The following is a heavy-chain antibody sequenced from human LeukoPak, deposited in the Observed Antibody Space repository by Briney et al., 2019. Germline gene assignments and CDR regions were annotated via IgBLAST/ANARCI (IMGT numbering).Heavy chain of an antibody. V-gene: IGHV3-30*18. CDR3: AKARGLYGGYSPFDY. CDR1: GFTFSSYG. J-gene: IGHJ4*02. Sequence: GRSLRLSCAASGFTFSSYGMHWVRQAPGKGLEWVAVISYDASNKYYADSVKGRFTISRDNSKNTLYLQMNSLRAEDTAVYYCAKARGLYGGYSPFDYWGQGTLVTVSS. CDR2: ISYDASNK. D-gene: IGHD5-12*01.